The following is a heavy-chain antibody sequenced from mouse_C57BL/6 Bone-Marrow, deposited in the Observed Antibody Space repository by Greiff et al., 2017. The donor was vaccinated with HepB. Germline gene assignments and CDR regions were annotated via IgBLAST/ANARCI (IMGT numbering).Heavy chain of an antibody. D-gene: IGHD2-12*01. CDR3: ARDSNDVGGFAY. CDR2: INPNYGTN. CDR1: GYSFTDYN. V-gene: IGHV1-39*01. J-gene: IGHJ3*01. Sequence: VQLQQSGPELVKPGASVKISCKASGYSFTDYNMNWVKQSNGKSLEWIGVINPNYGTNSYNQKFKGKATLPVDPSTSNAYMQLNSLTSEDSAVYNCARDSNDVGGFAYWGQGTLVTVSA.